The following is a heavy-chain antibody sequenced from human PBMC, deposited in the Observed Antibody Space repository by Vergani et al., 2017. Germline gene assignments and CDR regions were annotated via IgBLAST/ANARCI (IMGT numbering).Heavy chain of an antibody. CDR2: IFPGDSQI. CDR3: AGLGGGYYYHGFDI. D-gene: IGHD3-3*01. J-gene: IGHJ3*02. Sequence: EVPLVQSGADVKKSGEPLKISCKGSGFSFSTYWIGWVRQMPGKGLEWMGLIFPGDSQIRSSLSFQGRVTISADKSISTAYLQWYSLQASDTAMYYCAGLGGGYYYHGFDIWGQGTTVTVSS. V-gene: IGHV5-51*01. CDR1: GFSFSTYW.